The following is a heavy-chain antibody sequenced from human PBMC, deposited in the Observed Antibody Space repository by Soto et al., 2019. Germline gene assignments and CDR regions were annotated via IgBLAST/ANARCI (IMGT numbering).Heavy chain of an antibody. V-gene: IGHV5-51*01. J-gene: IGHJ5*02. CDR1: GYRFTSFW. D-gene: IGHD3-22*01. CDR2: IFPSDSDT. Sequence: PGGSLKISCRTSGYRFTSFWVARGRPMPGKGLEWMGIIFPSDSDTRYSPPFQGQVTISADRSTSTVFLQWASLKASDTAVYFCARKDKSGYFNWFDPWGQGTLVTVSS. CDR3: ARKDKSGYFNWFDP.